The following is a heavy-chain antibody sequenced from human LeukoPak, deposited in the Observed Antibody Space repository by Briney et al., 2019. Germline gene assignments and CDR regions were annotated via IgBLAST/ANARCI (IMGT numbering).Heavy chain of an antibody. D-gene: IGHD6-13*01. Sequence: GGSLSLSCAASGFTFSSYIMNCVRQAPGKGLEWVSSISSSSSYIYYADSVKGRFTISRDNAKNSLYLQMNSLRAEDTAVYYCARGHIAAENYFDYWGQGTLVTVSS. CDR3: ARGHIAAENYFDY. CDR1: GFTFSSYI. V-gene: IGHV3-21*01. CDR2: ISSSSSYI. J-gene: IGHJ4*02.